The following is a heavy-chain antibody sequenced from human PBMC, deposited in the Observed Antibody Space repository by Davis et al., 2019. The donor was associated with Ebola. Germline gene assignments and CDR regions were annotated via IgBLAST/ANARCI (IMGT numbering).Heavy chain of an antibody. Sequence: GESLKISCAASGFTFSSYWMSWVRQAPGKGLEWVANIKQDGSEKYYVDSVKGRFTISRDNAKNSLYLQINSLRAEDTAVYYCVRESSSASHIIEYTWFDPWGQGTLVTVSS. CDR2: IKQDGSEK. J-gene: IGHJ5*02. CDR1: GFTFSSYW. D-gene: IGHD2/OR15-2a*01. V-gene: IGHV3-7*01. CDR3: VRESSSASHIIEYTWFDP.